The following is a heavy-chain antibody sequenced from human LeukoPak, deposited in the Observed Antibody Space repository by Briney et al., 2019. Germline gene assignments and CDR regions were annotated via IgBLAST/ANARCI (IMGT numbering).Heavy chain of an antibody. Sequence: GGSLRLSCAASGFTFSSYGMSWVRQAPGKGLEWVSAISGSGGSTYYADSVKGRFTISRDNSKNSLHLQMNSLRAEDTAVYYCARDRNTDFWSGYYINYFDSWGQGTLVTVSS. J-gene: IGHJ4*02. CDR3: ARDRNTDFWSGYYINYFDS. CDR2: ISGSGGST. D-gene: IGHD3-3*01. CDR1: GFTFSSYG. V-gene: IGHV3-23*01.